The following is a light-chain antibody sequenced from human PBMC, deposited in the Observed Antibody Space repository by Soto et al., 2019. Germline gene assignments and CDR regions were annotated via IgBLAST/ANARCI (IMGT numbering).Light chain of an antibody. CDR1: SSAVGGYNY. J-gene: IGLJ3*02. Sequence: QSVLTQPASVSGSPGQSMTISCTGTSSAVGGYNYVSWYQHHPGKDPKLMIFDVSHRPSGVSNRFSGSKSGNTASLTISGLQADDEADYYCCSYTPSRTRVFGGGAKLTV. CDR2: DVS. V-gene: IGLV2-14*03. CDR3: CSYTPSRTRV.